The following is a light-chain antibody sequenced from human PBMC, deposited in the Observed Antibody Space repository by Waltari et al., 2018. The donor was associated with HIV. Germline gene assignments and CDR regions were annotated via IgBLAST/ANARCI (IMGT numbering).Light chain of an antibody. V-gene: IGKV3-20*01. J-gene: IGKJ1*01. Sequence: PRLLIYGASSRATGIPDRFSGSGSGTDFTLTISRLEPEDFAVYYCQQYGRTFGQGTKVEI. CDR2: GAS. CDR3: QQYGRT.